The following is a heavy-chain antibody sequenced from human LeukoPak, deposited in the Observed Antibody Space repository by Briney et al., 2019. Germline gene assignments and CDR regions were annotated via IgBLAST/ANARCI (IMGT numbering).Heavy chain of an antibody. CDR2: IWYDGSNK. D-gene: IGHD3-22*01. J-gene: IGHJ4*02. CDR3: AKSSMIVVVIPLYFED. CDR1: GFTFSSYG. V-gene: IGHV3-33*06. Sequence: TGRSLRLSCAASGFTFSSYGMHWVRQAPGKGLEWVAVIWYDGSNKYYADSVKGRFTISRDNSKNTLYLQMNSLRAEDTAVYYCAKSSMIVVVIPLYFEDWGQGTLVTVSS.